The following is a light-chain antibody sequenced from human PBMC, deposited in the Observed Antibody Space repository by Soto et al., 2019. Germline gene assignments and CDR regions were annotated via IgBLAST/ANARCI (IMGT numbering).Light chain of an antibody. V-gene: IGKV3-15*01. CDR1: QSVSTN. CDR2: DAS. Sequence: EIVMTQSPATLSVSPGERATLSCRASQSVSTNLAWYQQKLGQAPSLLIYDASTRATGIPARFSGSGSGTEFTLTISSLQSEDFAVYFCQQYYNWPPMYTFGQGTKLEIK. CDR3: QQYYNWPPMYT. J-gene: IGKJ2*01.